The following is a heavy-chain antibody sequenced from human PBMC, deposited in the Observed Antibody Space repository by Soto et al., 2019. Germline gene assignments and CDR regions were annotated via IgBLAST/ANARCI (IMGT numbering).Heavy chain of an antibody. CDR2: IHYSGRT. CDR3: ARSPYSAYALSWFDP. Sequence: SETLSLTCSVSGGSISSYHWSWIRQPPGKGLGWIGYIHYSGRTNYNPSLKSRVTISVDTSKKQFSLRLSSVTAADTAIYYCARSPYSAYALSWFDPWGQGTLVTVSS. V-gene: IGHV4-59*12. D-gene: IGHD5-12*01. CDR1: GGSISSYH. J-gene: IGHJ5*02.